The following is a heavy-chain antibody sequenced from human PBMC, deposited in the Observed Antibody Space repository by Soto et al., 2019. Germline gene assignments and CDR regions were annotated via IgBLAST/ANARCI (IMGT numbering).Heavy chain of an antibody. CDR3: ARDLWGRTNQNQDDYYYCMDV. D-gene: IGHD3-16*01. V-gene: IGHV3-30-3*01. CDR1: GFTFSSYA. J-gene: IGHJ6*02. CDR2: ISYDGSNK. Sequence: QVQLVESGGGVVQPGRSLRLSCAASGFTFSSYAMHWVRQAPGKGLEWVAVISYDGSNKYYADSVKGRFTISRDNSKNTLYLQMNSLRAEDTAVYYCARDLWGRTNQNQDDYYYCMDVWGQGTTVTVSS.